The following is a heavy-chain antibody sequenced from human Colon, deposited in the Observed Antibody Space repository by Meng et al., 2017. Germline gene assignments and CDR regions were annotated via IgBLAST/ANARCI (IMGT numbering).Heavy chain of an antibody. Sequence: SETLSLTCTAPGGFINSNFWTWVRQPAGKGLEWIGRFSGTESTSYNPSLQSRVAISVDASKNQVSLTLTSVTAADTAVYYCAREGGSRQLNYWGQGTLVTVSS. CDR1: GGFINSNF. V-gene: IGHV4-4*07. D-gene: IGHD1-26*01. CDR3: AREGGSRQLNY. CDR2: FSGTEST. J-gene: IGHJ4*02.